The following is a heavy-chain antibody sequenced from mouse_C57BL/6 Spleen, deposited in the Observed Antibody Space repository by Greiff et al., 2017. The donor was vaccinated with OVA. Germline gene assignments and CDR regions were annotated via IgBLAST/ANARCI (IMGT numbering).Heavy chain of an antibody. J-gene: IGHJ3*01. Sequence: QVQLQQPGAELVMPGASVKLSCKASGYTFTSYWMHWVKQRPGQGLEWIGEIDPSDSYTNYNQKFKGKSTLTVDKSSSTAYMQLSSLTSEDSAVYYCARSEDYYGSSYAWFAYWGQGTLVTVSA. CDR2: IDPSDSYT. D-gene: IGHD1-1*01. CDR1: GYTFTSYW. CDR3: ARSEDYYGSSYAWFAY. V-gene: IGHV1-69*01.